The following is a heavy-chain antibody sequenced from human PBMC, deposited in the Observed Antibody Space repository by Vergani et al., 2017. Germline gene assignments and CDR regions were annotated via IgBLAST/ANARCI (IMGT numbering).Heavy chain of an antibody. Sequence: QVQLQESGPGLVKPSQTLSLTCTVSGGSISSGGYYWSWIRQHPGKGLEWIGYIYYSGSTYYNPSLKSRVTISVDTSKNQFSLKLSSVTAADTAVYYCARGHCSSTSCYTSDYFDYWGQGTLVTVSS. CDR1: GGSISSGGYY. CDR2: IYYSGST. J-gene: IGHJ4*02. V-gene: IGHV4-31*03. CDR3: ARGHCSSTSCYTSDYFDY. D-gene: IGHD2-2*02.